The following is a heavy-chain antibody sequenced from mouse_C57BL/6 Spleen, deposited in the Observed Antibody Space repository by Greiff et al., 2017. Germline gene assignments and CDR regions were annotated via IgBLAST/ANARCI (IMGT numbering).Heavy chain of an antibody. D-gene: IGHD1-1*01. J-gene: IGHJ4*01. CDR3: ARSIYYGSSYPMDY. CDR2: IYPRDGST. V-gene: IGHV1-85*01. Sequence: QVQLQQSGPELVKPGASVKLSCKASGYTFTSYDINWVKQRPGQGLEWIGWIYPRDGSTKYNEKFKGKATLTVDTSSSTAYMELHSLTSEDSAVYFCARSIYYGSSYPMDYWGQGTSVTVSS. CDR1: GYTFTSYD.